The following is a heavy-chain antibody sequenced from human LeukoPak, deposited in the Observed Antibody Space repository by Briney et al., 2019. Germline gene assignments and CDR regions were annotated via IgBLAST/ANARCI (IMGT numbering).Heavy chain of an antibody. CDR2: INQDGSET. CDR3: TKALDF. Sequence: QPGGSLRLSCAASGFTFSGSWMDWVRQAPGKGLEWVANINQDGSETYYVDSAKGRFTISRDNAKNSLYLQMDSLRVEDTAMYYCTKALDFWGQGTLVTVSS. J-gene: IGHJ4*02. CDR1: GFTFSGSW. V-gene: IGHV3-7*01.